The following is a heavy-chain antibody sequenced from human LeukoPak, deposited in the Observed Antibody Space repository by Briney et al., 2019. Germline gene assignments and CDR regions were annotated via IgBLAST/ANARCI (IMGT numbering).Heavy chain of an antibody. J-gene: IGHJ4*02. Sequence: SGTLSLTCAVSGGSISSSNWWSWVRQPPGKGLEWIGEIYHSGSTYYNPSLKSRVTISVDTSKNQFSLKLSSVTAADTAVYYCARARVLLWFGEYPTGFDYWGQGTLVTVSS. V-gene: IGHV4-4*02. CDR2: IYHSGST. D-gene: IGHD3-10*01. CDR3: ARARVLLWFGEYPTGFDY. CDR1: GGSISSSNW.